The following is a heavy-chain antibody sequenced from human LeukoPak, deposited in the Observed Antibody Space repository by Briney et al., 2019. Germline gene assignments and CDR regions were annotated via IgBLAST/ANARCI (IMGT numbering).Heavy chain of an antibody. CDR3: AASPDYYDSSGYSYYFDY. D-gene: IGHD3-22*01. Sequence: SVKVSCRASGFTFTISAVQGVRHARGQRFECIVWIVVGSGNTNYAQKFQERVTITRDMSTSTAYMELSSLRSEDTAVYYGAASPDYYDSSGYSYYFDYWGQGTLVTVSS. J-gene: IGHJ4*02. CDR1: GFTFTISA. CDR2: IVVGSGNT. V-gene: IGHV1-58*01.